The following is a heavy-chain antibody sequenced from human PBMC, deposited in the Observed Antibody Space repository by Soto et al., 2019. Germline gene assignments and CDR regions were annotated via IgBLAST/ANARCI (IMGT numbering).Heavy chain of an antibody. CDR1: GGSISSGGYY. Sequence: SESLSRTCTVSGGSISSGGYYWSWIRQHPGKGLEWIGYIYYGGSTYYNPSLKSRATISGDTSKNQFSLKLSSVTAADTAVYYCARGGYYYENSGQNAYDYWGQGILFTVSS. J-gene: IGHJ4*01. D-gene: IGHD3-22*01. CDR3: ARGGYYYENSGQNAYDY. V-gene: IGHV4-31*03. CDR2: IYYGGST.